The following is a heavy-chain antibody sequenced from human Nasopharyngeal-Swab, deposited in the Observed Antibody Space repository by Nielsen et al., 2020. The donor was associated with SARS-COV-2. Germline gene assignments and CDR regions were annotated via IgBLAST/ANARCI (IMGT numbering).Heavy chain of an antibody. CDR3: AREAAGRGYVDH. CDR2: ISWNSGSI. CDR1: GFTFDDYA. Sequence: SLKISCAASGFTFDDYAMHWVRQAPGKGLEWVSGISWNSGSIGYADSVKGRFTISRDNAKNLLYLQMSSLGAEDTAVYYCAREAAGRGYVDHWGQGILVTVSS. V-gene: IGHV3-9*01. D-gene: IGHD6-13*01. J-gene: IGHJ4*02.